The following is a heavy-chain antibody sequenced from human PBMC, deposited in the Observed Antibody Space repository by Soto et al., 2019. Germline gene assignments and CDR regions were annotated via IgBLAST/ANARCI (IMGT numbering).Heavy chain of an antibody. CDR1: GFTFEDYA. Sequence: EVQLVESGGGLVQPGRSLRLSCSASGFTFEDYAMHWVRQAPGKGLEWVSGISWNGDSRGYADSVKGRFTLSRDNAKNSLYLQINTLRAEDTAFYYCAKDRIAYYYSAGKDYWGQGILVTVSS. CDR2: ISWNGDSR. V-gene: IGHV3-9*01. CDR3: AKDRIAYYYSAGKDY. D-gene: IGHD3-10*01. J-gene: IGHJ4*02.